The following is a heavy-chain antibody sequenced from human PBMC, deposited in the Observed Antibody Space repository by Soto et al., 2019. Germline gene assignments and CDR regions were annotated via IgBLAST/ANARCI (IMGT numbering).Heavy chain of an antibody. CDR3: AKNGATSGWQYYYYYYGMDV. CDR2: ISYDGSNK. CDR1: GFTFSSYG. D-gene: IGHD6-19*01. J-gene: IGHJ6*02. Sequence: PGGSLRLSCAASGFTFSSYGMHWVRQAPGKGLEWVAVISYDGSNKYYADSVKGRFTISRDNSKNTLYLQMNSLRAEDTAVYYCAKNGATSGWQYYYYYYGMDVWGQGTTVTVSS. V-gene: IGHV3-30*18.